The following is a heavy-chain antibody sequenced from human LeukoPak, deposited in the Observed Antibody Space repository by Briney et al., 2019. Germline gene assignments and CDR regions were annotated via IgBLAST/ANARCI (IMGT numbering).Heavy chain of an antibody. D-gene: IGHD3-10*01. J-gene: IGHJ5*02. CDR1: GGTFSSYA. CDR2: IIPILGIA. V-gene: IGHV1-69*04. CDR3: ARSLLITIVRDVQPSDWFDP. Sequence: GASVKVSCKASGGTFSSYAISWVRQAPGQGLEWMGRIIPILGIANYAQKFQGRVTITADKSTSTAYMELSSLRSEDTAVYYCARSLLITIVRDVQPSDWFDPWGQGTLVTVSS.